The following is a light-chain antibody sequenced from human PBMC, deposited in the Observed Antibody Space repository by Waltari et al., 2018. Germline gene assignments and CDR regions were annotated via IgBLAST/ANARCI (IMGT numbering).Light chain of an antibody. J-gene: IGKJ3*01. Sequence: DIQMTQSPSSLSASFGDRVTITCLASQAISNFLAWYKQKPGTGPKLLIYAASTLQSGVPSRFSGSGSGTDFTLTISSLQPEDVATYYCQKYDSAPFTFGPGTEVDIK. CDR2: AAS. CDR1: QAISNF. V-gene: IGKV1-27*01. CDR3: QKYDSAPFT.